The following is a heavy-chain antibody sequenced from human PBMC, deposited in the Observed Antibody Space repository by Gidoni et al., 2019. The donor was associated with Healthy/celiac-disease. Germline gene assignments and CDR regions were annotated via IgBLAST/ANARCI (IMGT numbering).Heavy chain of an antibody. CDR1: GYSSSSGYY. CDR2: IYHRGRT. Sequence: VHLQASGPGLVKPSEALSLSCPVCGYSSSSGYYWGWLRQPPGKGLEWLGSIYHRGRTYYNPSPNCRVTISVAPSMNQFSLKLSSVTAADTAVYYCASECIALASYYFDYWGQGTLVTVSS. D-gene: IGHD6-19*01. CDR3: ASECIALASYYFDY. J-gene: IGHJ4*02. V-gene: IGHV4-38-2*02.